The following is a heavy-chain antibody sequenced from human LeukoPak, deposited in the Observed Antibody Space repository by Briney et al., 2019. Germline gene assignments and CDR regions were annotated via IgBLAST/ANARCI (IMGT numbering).Heavy chain of an antibody. D-gene: IGHD3-22*01. CDR2: IRSKAYGATT. Sequence: GGSLRLSCTASGFTFGDYAMSWFRQAPGKGLEWVGYIRSKAYGATTEYAASVKGRFTISRDDSKSIAYLQMNSLKTEDTAVYYCTREYYYHSSGFDYWGQGTLVTVSS. CDR3: TREYYYHSSGFDY. J-gene: IGHJ4*02. CDR1: GFTFGDYA. V-gene: IGHV3-49*03.